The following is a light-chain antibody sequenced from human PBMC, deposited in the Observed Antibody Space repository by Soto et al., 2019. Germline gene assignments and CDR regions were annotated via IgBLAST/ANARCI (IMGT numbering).Light chain of an antibody. CDR2: EDN. V-gene: IGLV6-57*03. J-gene: IGLJ2*01. CDR3: QSYDSSKVV. Sequence: NFMLTQPHSVSESPGKTVTISCTRSSGSIASNYVQWYQQRPGSAPTSVIYEDNQRPSGVPDRFSGSIDSSSNSASLIISGLKTEDEADYYCQSYDSSKVVLGGGTKLTVL. CDR1: SGSIASNY.